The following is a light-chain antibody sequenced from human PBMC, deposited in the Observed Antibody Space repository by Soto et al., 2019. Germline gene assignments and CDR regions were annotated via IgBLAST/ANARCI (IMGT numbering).Light chain of an antibody. V-gene: IGKV4-1*01. J-gene: IGKJ1*01. CDR2: WAS. CDR1: QSVLSSSNNKNY. Sequence: IVMTQSPDSLAVSLGERATINCKSSQSVLSSSNNKNYLAWYQQKPGQPPNLLIYWASTRESGVPDRFSGSGSGTDFTLTISSLQAEDVAVYYCQQYYTTPRTFGQGTKVEIK. CDR3: QQYYTTPRT.